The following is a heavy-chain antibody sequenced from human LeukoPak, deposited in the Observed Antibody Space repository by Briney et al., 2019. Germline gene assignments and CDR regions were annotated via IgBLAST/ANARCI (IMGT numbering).Heavy chain of an antibody. J-gene: IGHJ4*02. Sequence: GASVKVSCKASGYTFTGYYMHWVRQAPGQGLEWMGWINPNSGGTNYAQKFQGRVTMTRNTSISTAYMELSSLRSEDTAVYYCARAGGYCGRISCPYYFDYWGQGSWSPSPQ. CDR3: ARAGGYCGRISCPYYFDY. CDR2: INPNSGGT. D-gene: IGHD2-15*01. CDR1: GYTFTGYY. V-gene: IGHV1-2*02.